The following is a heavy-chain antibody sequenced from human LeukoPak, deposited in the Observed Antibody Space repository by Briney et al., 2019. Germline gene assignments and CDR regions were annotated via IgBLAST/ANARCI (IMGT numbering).Heavy chain of an antibody. CDR1: GYTLTSYG. D-gene: IGHD1-26*01. CDR3: ARGVRMVGATGGYYFDY. Sequence: ASVKVSCKASGYTLTSYGISWVRQAPGQGLEWMGWISAYNGNTNYAQKLQGRVTMTTDTSTSTAYMELRSLRSDDTAVYYCARGVRMVGATGGYYFDYWGQGTLVTVSS. J-gene: IGHJ4*02. CDR2: ISAYNGNT. V-gene: IGHV1-18*01.